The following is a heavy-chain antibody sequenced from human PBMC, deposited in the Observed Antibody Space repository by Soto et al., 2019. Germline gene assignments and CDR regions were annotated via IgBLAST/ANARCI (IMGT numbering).Heavy chain of an antibody. CDR2: VNHSGNT. Sequence: SETLSLTCAVYGGSFSNYYWSWIRQPPGKGLEWIGEVNHSGNTNYNPSLKSRVTIFVDTSKNQFSLKLNSLTAADTAVYYCARESAGFFWSGYYPFDYWG. D-gene: IGHD3-3*01. J-gene: IGHJ4*01. V-gene: IGHV4-34*01. CDR1: GGSFSNYY. CDR3: ARESAGFFWSGYYPFDY.